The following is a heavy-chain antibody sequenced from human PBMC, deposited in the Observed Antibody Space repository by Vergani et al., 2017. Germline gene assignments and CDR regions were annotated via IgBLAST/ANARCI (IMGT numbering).Heavy chain of an antibody. J-gene: IGHJ4*02. CDR3: AKSGWLQHFGAHYFDS. CDR1: GFMFSNYW. D-gene: IGHD5-24*01. CDR2: IKQDGSEK. V-gene: IGHV3-7*01. Sequence: EVQLLESGGGLVQPWGSLRLSCAASGFMFSNYWMNWVRQAPGKGLEWVANIKQDGSEKYYVDSVRGRFTISRDNAKNTLFLQMDSLRAEDTAVYYCAKSGWLQHFGAHYFDSWGQGILVTVSS.